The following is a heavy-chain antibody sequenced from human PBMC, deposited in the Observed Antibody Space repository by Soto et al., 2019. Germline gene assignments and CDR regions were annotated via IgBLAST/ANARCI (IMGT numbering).Heavy chain of an antibody. CDR1: GGSISSSSYY. CDR2: IYYSGST. D-gene: IGHD6-13*01. CDR3: AREEAAGGFSYYYYYGMDV. J-gene: IGHJ6*02. Sequence: SETLSLTGTVSGGSISSSSYYWGWIRQPPGKGLEWIGSIYYSGSTYYNPSLKSRVTISVDTSKNQFSLKLSSVTAADTAVYYCAREEAAGGFSYYYYYGMDVWGQGTTVTVSS. V-gene: IGHV4-39*02.